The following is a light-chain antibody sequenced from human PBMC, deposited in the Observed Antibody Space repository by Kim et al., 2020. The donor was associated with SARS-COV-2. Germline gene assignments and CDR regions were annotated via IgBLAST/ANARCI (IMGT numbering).Light chain of an antibody. CDR3: QQYNAWRT. CDR2: GAS. V-gene: IGKV3-15*01. Sequence: YVSPGERATHACRASQSVGNLLAWYQQKPGQAPRLIIYGASTRATGIPARFSGSGSGTEFTLTISSLQSEDFAVYYCQQYNAWRTFGQGTKVDIK. CDR1: QSVGNL. J-gene: IGKJ1*01.